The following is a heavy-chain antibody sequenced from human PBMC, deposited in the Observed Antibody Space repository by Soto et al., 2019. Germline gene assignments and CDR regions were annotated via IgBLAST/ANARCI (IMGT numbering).Heavy chain of an antibody. CDR1: VGSISSSSYY. Sequence: TSETLSLTCTVSVGSISSSSYYWGWIRQPPGKGLEWIGSIYYSGSTYYNPSLKSRVTISVDTSKNQFSLKLSSVTAADTAVYYCARFGGVLDYYYYGMDVWGQGTTVTVSS. CDR2: IYYSGST. J-gene: IGHJ6*02. V-gene: IGHV4-39*01. D-gene: IGHD3-16*01. CDR3: ARFGGVLDYYYYGMDV.